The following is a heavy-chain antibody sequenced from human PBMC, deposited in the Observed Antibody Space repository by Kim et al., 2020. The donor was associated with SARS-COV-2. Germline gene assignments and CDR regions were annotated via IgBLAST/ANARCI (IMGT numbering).Heavy chain of an antibody. J-gene: IGHJ4*02. V-gene: IGHV4-39*01. D-gene: IGHD6-13*01. CDR2: IYYSGST. Sequence: SETLSLTCTVSGGSISSSSYYWGWIRQPPGKGLEWIGSIYYSGSTYYNPSLKSRVTISVDTSKNQFSLKLSSVTAADTAVYYCARREGMAAAVADYWGQG. CDR3: ARREGMAAAVADY. CDR1: GGSISSSSYY.